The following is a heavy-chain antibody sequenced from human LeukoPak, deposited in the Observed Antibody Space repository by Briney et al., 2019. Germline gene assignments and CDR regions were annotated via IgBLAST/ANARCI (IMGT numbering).Heavy chain of an antibody. V-gene: IGHV3-30*18. J-gene: IGHJ1*01. CDR1: GFTFSSYG. CDR2: ISYDGSNK. CDR3: AKDLSSSSGYFQH. Sequence: GGSLRLSCAASGFTFSSYGMHWVRQAPGKGLEWVAVISYDGSNKYYGDSVKGRFTISRDNSKNTLYLQMNSLRAEDTVVYYCAKDLSSSSGYFQHWGQGTLVTVSS. D-gene: IGHD6-6*01.